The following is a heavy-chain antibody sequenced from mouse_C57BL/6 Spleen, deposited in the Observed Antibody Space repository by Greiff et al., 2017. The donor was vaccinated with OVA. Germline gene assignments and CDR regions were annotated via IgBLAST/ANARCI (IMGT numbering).Heavy chain of an antibody. CDR1: GYTFTSYW. Sequence: QVQLQQPGAELVKPGASVKLSCKASGYTFTSYWMQWVKQRPGQGLEWIGEIDPSDSYTNYNQKFKGKATLTVDTSSSTAYMQLSSLTSEDSAVYYCAGWDPQFAYWGQGTLVTVSA. V-gene: IGHV1-50*01. D-gene: IGHD4-1*01. J-gene: IGHJ3*01. CDR3: AGWDPQFAY. CDR2: IDPSDSYT.